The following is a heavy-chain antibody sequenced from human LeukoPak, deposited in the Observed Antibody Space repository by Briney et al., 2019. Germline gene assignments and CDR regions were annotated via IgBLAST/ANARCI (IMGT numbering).Heavy chain of an antibody. J-gene: IGHJ3*02. V-gene: IGHV3-21*01. D-gene: IGHD1-26*01. CDR3: ARDPSGSYYPRVSGALDI. CDR2: ISSISSYI. CDR1: GFTFSSYS. Sequence: GGSVRLSCAASGFTFSSYSMNWVRQAPGKGLEWVSSISSISSYIYYADSVKGRFTISRDNAKNSLYLQMDSLRAEDTAVYYCARDPSGSYYPRVSGALDIWGQGTMVTVSS.